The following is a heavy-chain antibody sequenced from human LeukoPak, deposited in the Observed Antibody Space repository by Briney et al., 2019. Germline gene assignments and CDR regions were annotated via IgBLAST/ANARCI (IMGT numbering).Heavy chain of an antibody. CDR3: AKDRDSSGWYGFDY. D-gene: IGHD6-19*01. CDR2: ISYGGSNK. V-gene: IGHV3-30*18. J-gene: IGHJ4*02. CDR1: GFTFNSYA. Sequence: PGGSLRLSCAASGFTFNSYAMHWVRQAPGKGLEWGALISYGGSNKYYADSVKGRFTSYRDNSKNTLYLQMNSLRAEDTAVYYCAKDRDSSGWYGFDYWGQGTLVTVSS.